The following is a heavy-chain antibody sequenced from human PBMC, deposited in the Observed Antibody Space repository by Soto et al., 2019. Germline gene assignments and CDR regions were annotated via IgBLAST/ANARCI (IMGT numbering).Heavy chain of an antibody. CDR1: GFTFSSYG. Sequence: QVQLVESGGGMVQPGRSLRLSCAASGFTFSSYGMHWVRQAPGKGLEWVAVISYDGSNKYYADSVKGRFTISRDNSKNTLYLQMNSLRAEDTAVYYCAKPSGSSYYFDYWGQGTLVTVSS. CDR3: AKPSGSSYYFDY. CDR2: ISYDGSNK. D-gene: IGHD3-10*01. V-gene: IGHV3-30*18. J-gene: IGHJ4*02.